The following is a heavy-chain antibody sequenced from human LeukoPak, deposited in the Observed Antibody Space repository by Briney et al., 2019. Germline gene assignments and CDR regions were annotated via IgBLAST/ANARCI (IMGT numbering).Heavy chain of an antibody. J-gene: IGHJ4*02. CDR3: ARGGFTGTSCPYFDY. V-gene: IGHV3-74*01. CDR2: ISSDESST. D-gene: IGHD2-2*01. CDR1: GFTFSNYW. Sequence: GGSLRLSCAASGFTFSNYWMHWVRHAPGKGLVWVSRISSDESSTTYADSVKGRFTISRDNAKNTLYLEMNTLRAEDTAIYFCARGGFTGTSCPYFDYWGQGTLVTVSS.